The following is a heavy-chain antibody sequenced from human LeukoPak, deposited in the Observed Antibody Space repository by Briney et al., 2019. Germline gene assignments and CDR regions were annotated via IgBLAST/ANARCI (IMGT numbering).Heavy chain of an antibody. CDR1: GFTVISYG. D-gene: IGHD3-10*01. J-gene: IGHJ4*02. CDR2: IYRGGST. CDR3: ARYGSRSRATLGH. V-gene: IGHV3-53*01. Sequence: GGSLRLACAAAGFTVISYGMNWVRQAPGEGLEWVSVIYRGGSTYYADSGKGRFTISRENSKHTLYLQMNSLRAEDTAMYYCARYGSRSRATLGHWGQGTLVTVSS.